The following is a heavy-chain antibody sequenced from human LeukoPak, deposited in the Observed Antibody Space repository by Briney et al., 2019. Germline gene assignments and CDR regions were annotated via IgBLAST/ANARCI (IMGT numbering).Heavy chain of an antibody. CDR1: GFTFNSYG. V-gene: IGHV3-33*03. J-gene: IGHJ6*03. D-gene: IGHD6-6*01. CDR2: IWYDGSNK. Sequence: GGSLRLSCAASGFTFNSYGMHWVRQAPGKGLEWVAFIWYDGSNKYYGDSVKGRFTISRDNSKSSLDLQMNSLRAEDTAVYYCAKDGLNEYRSSSGYYFYMDVWGKGTTVTVSS. CDR3: AKDGLNEYRSSSGYYFYMDV.